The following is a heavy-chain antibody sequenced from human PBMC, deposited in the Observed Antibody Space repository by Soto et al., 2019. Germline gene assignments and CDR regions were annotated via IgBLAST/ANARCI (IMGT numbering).Heavy chain of an antibody. CDR1: GYTFTGYY. D-gene: IGHD2-21*02. V-gene: IGHV1-2*04. Sequence: QVQLVQSGAEVKKPGASVKVSCKASGYTFTGYYMHWVRQAPGQGLEWMGWINPNSGGTNYAQKFQGWVTMTRDTSISTAYMELSRLRSDDTAVYYCAREAYCGGDCLHCDYWGQGTLVTVSS. CDR2: INPNSGGT. J-gene: IGHJ4*02. CDR3: AREAYCGGDCLHCDY.